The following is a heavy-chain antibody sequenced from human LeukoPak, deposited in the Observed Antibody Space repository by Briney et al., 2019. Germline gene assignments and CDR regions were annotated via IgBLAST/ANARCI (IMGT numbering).Heavy chain of an antibody. CDR2: IGGRDGST. J-gene: IGHJ4*02. V-gene: IGHV3-23*01. CDR1: GFTFSSFA. CDR3: AKGHYYGSGSLDY. D-gene: IGHD3-10*01. Sequence: GGSLRLSCAASGFTFSSFALSWVRQAPGKGLEWVSAIGGRDGSTYYADSVKGRFTISRDNSKNTLYVQMNSLRAEDTAVYYCAKGHYYGSGSLDYWGQGTLVTVSS.